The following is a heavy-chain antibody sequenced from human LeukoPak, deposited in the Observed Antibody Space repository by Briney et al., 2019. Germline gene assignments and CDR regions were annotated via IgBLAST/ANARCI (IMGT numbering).Heavy chain of an antibody. J-gene: IGHJ4*02. V-gene: IGHV1-8*01. CDR2: MNPNSGNT. Sequence: TSVKVSCKASGYTFTSYDINWVRQATGQGLEWMGWMNPNSGNTGYAQKFQGRVTMTRNTSISTAYMELSSLRSEDTAVYYCARSYYYDSGFDYWGQGTLVTVSS. CDR3: ARSYYYDSGFDY. D-gene: IGHD3-22*01. CDR1: GYTFTSYD.